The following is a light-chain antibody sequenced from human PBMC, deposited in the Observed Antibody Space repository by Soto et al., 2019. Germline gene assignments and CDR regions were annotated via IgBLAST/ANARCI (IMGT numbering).Light chain of an antibody. CDR1: QSVSSN. Sequence: EIVMTQSPATLSVSPGERATLSCRASQSVSSNLAWYQQKPGQAPRLLIYGASTRATGVPARFSGSRSGTEFTLTISSLQSEDVAVYYCQQYNNWPYTFGQGTKLETK. V-gene: IGKV3-15*01. CDR2: GAS. J-gene: IGKJ2*01. CDR3: QQYNNWPYT.